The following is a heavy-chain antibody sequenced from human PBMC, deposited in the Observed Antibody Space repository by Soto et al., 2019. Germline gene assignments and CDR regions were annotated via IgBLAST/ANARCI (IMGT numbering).Heavy chain of an antibody. CDR3: AKWGYYYDSSGYYSADY. CDR1: GFTFSSYA. J-gene: IGHJ4*02. V-gene: IGHV3-23*01. CDR2: ISGSGGST. D-gene: IGHD3-22*01. Sequence: GGSLRLSCAASGFTFSSYAMSWVRQAPGKGLEWVSAISGSGGSTYYADSVKGRFTISRDNSKNTLYLQMNSLRAEDTAVYYCAKWGYYYDSSGYYSADYWGQGTLVTVSS.